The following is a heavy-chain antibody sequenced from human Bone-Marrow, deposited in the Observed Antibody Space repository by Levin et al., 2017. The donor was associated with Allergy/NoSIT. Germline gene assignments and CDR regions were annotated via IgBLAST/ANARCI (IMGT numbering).Heavy chain of an antibody. CDR2: IYYSGST. CDR1: GGSISSSSYY. J-gene: IGHJ4*02. V-gene: IGHV4-39*01. D-gene: IGHD2-2*03. CDR3: ASRHDGYCSSTSCDPFDY. Sequence: SETLSLTCTVSGGSISSSSYYWGWIRQPPGKGLEWIGSIYYSGSTYYNPSLKSRVTISVDTSKNQFSLKLSSVTAADTAVYYCASRHDGYCSSTSCDPFDYWGQGTLVTVSS.